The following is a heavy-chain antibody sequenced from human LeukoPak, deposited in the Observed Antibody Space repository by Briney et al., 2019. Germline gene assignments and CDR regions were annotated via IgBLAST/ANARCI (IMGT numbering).Heavy chain of an antibody. J-gene: IGHJ4*02. CDR1: GFTFTNYW. Sequence: GGSLRLSCAASGFTFTNYWMSWVRQAPGKGLELVANIKQDRSEKYYVDSVKGRFTISRDNAKNSLYLQMNSLRAEDTALYYCARDDYGSGSWNDYWGQGTLVTVSS. CDR2: IKQDRSEK. CDR3: ARDDYGSGSWNDY. D-gene: IGHD3-10*01. V-gene: IGHV3-7*03.